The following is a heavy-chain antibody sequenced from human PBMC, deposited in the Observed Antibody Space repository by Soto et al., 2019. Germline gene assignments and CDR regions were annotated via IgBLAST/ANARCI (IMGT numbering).Heavy chain of an antibody. J-gene: IGHJ4*02. D-gene: IGHD4-4*01. V-gene: IGHV3-72*01. CDR3: ARVCTTVTNTGNLDF. CDR2: VRDKAHSHTT. CDR1: GFTFSDYY. Sequence: EVQLVESGGGLVQPGGSLRLSCAASGFTFSDYYMDWVRQAPGKGLEWVGRVRDKAHSHTTEYAASMRGRFTVSRDDSKNSPYLQIDSLKTEDTAVYYCARVCTTVTNTGNLDFWGQGVLVTVSS.